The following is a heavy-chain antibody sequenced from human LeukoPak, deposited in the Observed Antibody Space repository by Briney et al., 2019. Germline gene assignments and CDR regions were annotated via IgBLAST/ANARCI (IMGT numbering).Heavy chain of an antibody. D-gene: IGHD6-19*01. J-gene: IGHJ5*02. CDR2: IYYSGGT. CDR3: ARGPGSGWYLGWFDP. V-gene: IGHV4-59*01. CDR1: GGSISSYY. Sequence: SETLSLTCTVSGGSISSYYWSWIRQPPGKGLEWIGYIYYSGGTNYNPSLKSRVTISVDTSKNQFSLKLSSVTAADTAVYYCARGPGSGWYLGWFDPWGQGTLVTVSS.